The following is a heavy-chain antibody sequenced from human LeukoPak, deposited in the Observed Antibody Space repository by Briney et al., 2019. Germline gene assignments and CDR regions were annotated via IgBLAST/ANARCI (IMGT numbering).Heavy chain of an antibody. Sequence: GASVKVSCKASGGTFSSYAISWVRQAPGQGLEWMGGIIPIFGTANYAQKFQGRVTITADESTSTAYMELSSLRSEDTAVYYCARDSLLDGYYYYMDVWGKGTTVTVSS. CDR2: IIPIFGTA. CDR3: ARDSLLDGYYYYMDV. CDR1: GGTFSSYA. D-gene: IGHD3/OR15-3a*01. V-gene: IGHV1-69*13. J-gene: IGHJ6*03.